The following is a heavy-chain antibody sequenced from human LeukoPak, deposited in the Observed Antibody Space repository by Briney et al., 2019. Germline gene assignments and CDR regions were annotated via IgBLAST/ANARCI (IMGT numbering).Heavy chain of an antibody. D-gene: IGHD2-21*01. V-gene: IGHV3-7*03. CDR1: GFNFGTYW. Sequence: PGGSLRLSCAASGFNFGTYWMNWVRQAPGIGLEWVANIKKDGTETHYVDSVKGRFTISRDNARNSLYLQMNSLRAEDTAVYYCASDGYSSPFDYWGQGALVTVSS. CDR2: IKKDGTET. CDR3: ASDGYSSPFDY. J-gene: IGHJ4*02.